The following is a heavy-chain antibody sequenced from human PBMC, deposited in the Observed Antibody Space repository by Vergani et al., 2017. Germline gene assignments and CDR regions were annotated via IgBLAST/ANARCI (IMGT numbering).Heavy chain of an antibody. V-gene: IGHV3-30*02. Sequence: QVQLVQSGGGVVQPGGSLRLSCVASGFTFNRYGMHWVRQAPGKGLERVAFIQKDGIDKFYADSVRGRFTISRDISKNTLYLEMNSLSAEDTALYHCVKDHPVFDEWGRGTLVSVS. J-gene: IGHJ4*02. CDR3: VKDHPVFDE. CDR1: GFTFNRYG. CDR2: IQKDGIDK.